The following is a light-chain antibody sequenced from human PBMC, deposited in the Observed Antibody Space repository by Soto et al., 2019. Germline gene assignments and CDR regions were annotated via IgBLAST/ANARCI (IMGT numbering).Light chain of an antibody. V-gene: IGKV4-1*01. CDR1: QSVLYSSNNKNY. J-gene: IGKJ4*01. CDR2: WAY. CDR3: QQYLSPPLS. Sequence: DIVMTQSPDSLAVFLGERATINCKSSQSVLYSSNNKNYLAWYQQKPGQPPKLLIYWAYTRESGVPDRFSGSGSGTDFTLKISSLQAADVAVYSCQQYLSPPLSFGGGTEVAIK.